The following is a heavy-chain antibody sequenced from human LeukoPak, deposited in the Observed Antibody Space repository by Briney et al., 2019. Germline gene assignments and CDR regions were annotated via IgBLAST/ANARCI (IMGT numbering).Heavy chain of an antibody. Sequence: PGGSLRLSCAASGFTFSSYAMSWVRQAPGKGLEWVSAISGSGGSTYYADSVKGRFTISRDNSKNTLYLQMNSLRAEDTAVYDCAKDDGSGSYLVSDWFDPWGQGTLVTVSS. CDR1: GFTFSSYA. CDR2: ISGSGGST. V-gene: IGHV3-23*01. D-gene: IGHD3-10*01. CDR3: AKDDGSGSYLVSDWFDP. J-gene: IGHJ5*02.